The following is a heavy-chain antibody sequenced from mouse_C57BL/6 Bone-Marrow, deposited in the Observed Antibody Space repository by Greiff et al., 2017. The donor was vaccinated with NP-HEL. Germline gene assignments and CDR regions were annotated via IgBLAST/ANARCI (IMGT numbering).Heavy chain of an antibody. V-gene: IGHV5-2*03. Sequence: EVKVVESGGGLVQPGESLKLSCESNEYEFPSHDMSWVRKTPEKRLELVAAINSDGGSTYYPDTMERRFIISRDNTKKTLYLQMSSLRSEDTAVYYCARRGGSSHWYFDVWGTGTTVTVSS. CDR2: INSDGGST. CDR3: ARRGGSSHWYFDV. J-gene: IGHJ1*03. D-gene: IGHD1-1*01. CDR1: EYEFPSHD.